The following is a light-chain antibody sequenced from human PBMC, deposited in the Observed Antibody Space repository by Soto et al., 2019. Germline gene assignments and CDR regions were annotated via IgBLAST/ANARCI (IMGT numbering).Light chain of an antibody. CDR3: QQYNSRWT. J-gene: IGKJ1*01. CDR2: GAS. V-gene: IGKV3-15*01. Sequence: EIVMTQSPATLSVSPGERATLSCRASQSVSSNLAWYQQKPGQAPRLLIYGASTRATGIPARFSGSGSGTEFTLTISSLQSEDFAVYYCQQYNSRWTFGQGTKVDNK. CDR1: QSVSSN.